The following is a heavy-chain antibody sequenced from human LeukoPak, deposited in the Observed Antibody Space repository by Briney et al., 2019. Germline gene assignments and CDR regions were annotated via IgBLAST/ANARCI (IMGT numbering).Heavy chain of an antibody. D-gene: IGHD3-22*01. Sequence: GGSLRLSCAASGFTFSTYGMHWVRQAPGKGLDWVAVIWYDGSNIYHGDSVKGRFTVSRDNSKNTLYLQMNSMRAEDTAVYYCARARNDYDSSGFSALDYWGQGTLVTVSS. J-gene: IGHJ4*02. V-gene: IGHV3-33*01. CDR3: ARARNDYDSSGFSALDY. CDR2: IWYDGSNI. CDR1: GFTFSTYG.